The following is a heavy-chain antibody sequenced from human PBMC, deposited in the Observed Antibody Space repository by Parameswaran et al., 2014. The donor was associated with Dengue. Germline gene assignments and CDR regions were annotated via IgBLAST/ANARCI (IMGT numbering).Heavy chain of an antibody. CDR2: IWYDGSNK. Sequence: WIRQPPGKGLEWVAVIWYDGSNKYYADSVKGRFTISRDNSKNTLYLQMNSLRAEDTAVYYCARMVSRYSSSLHSSDYWGQGTLVTVSS. D-gene: IGHD6-6*01. V-gene: IGHV3-33*01. CDR3: ARMVSRYSSSLHSSDY. J-gene: IGHJ4*02.